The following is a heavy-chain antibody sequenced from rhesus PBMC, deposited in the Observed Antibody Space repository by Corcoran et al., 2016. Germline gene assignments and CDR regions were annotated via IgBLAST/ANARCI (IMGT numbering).Heavy chain of an antibody. CDR1: GGSISSSNW. CDR3: ARLYGNYWYFDL. J-gene: IGHJ2*01. CDR2: IYGSGGST. D-gene: IGHD4-35*01. Sequence: QVQLQESGPAVVKPSETLSLTCAVSGGSISSSNWWSWIRQSPGKGLEWIGGIYGSGGSTEYNPSLKSRVTISKDTSKNQLSLKLSSVTTADTAVYYCARLYGNYWYFDLWGPGTPITISS. V-gene: IGHV4-93*01.